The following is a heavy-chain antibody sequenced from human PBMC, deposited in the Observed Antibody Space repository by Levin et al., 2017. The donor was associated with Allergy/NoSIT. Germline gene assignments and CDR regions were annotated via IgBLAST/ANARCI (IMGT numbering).Heavy chain of an antibody. J-gene: IGHJ5*02. CDR1: GFSLTNAW. CDR2: IKSNSDGGTI. Sequence: SGGSLRLSCAASGFSLTNAWVTWVRQAPGKGLEWVGRIKSNSDGGTIDYAAPVTGRFTISRDDPKNTVYLLMTSLKTEDTAVYYGVSGASWGQGTLVTVSS. CDR3: VSGAS. V-gene: IGHV3-15*01. D-gene: IGHD2-8*01.